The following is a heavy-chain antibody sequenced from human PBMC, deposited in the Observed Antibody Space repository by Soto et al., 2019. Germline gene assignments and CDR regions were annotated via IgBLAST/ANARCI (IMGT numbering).Heavy chain of an antibody. D-gene: IGHD6-13*01. V-gene: IGHV3-33*01. CDR1: GFTFSSYG. CDR2: IWYDGSNK. J-gene: IGHJ3*02. Sequence: GGSLRLSCAASGFTFSSYGMHWVRQAPGKGLEWVAVIWYDGSNKYYADSVKGRFTISRDNSKNTLYLQMNSLRAEDTAVYYCARIRGWSSSRDDFDIWGQGTMVTVSS. CDR3: ARIRGWSSSRDDFDI.